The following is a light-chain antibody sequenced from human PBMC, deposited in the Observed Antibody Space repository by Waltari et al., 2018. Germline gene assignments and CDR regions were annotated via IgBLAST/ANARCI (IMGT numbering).Light chain of an antibody. CDR2: EVT. J-gene: IGLJ2*01. CDR1: SSAVGNYNY. V-gene: IGLV2-8*01. CDR3: SSYAAGDIWI. Sequence: SALTQPPSASGSPGQSVTISCTGTSSAVGNYNYVSWFQQHPGKAPKLMIYEVTQRPSGVPDRFSGSKSGNTASLTVSGLQAEDEADYYCSSYAAGDIWIFGGGTKLTVL.